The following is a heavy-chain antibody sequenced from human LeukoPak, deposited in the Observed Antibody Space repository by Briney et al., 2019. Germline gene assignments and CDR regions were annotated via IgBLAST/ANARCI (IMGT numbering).Heavy chain of an antibody. D-gene: IGHD1-26*01. CDR2: IWYDGSK. CDR3: ARGKWELLYCFDY. V-gene: IGHV3-33*01. J-gene: IGHJ4*02. CDR1: GFTFSSYG. Sequence: GGSLRLSCAASGFTFSSYGMHWVRQAPGKGLEWEAVIWYDGSKYYADSVKGRFTISRDNSKNTLYLQMNSLRAEDTAVYYCARGKWELLYCFDYWGQGTLVTVSS.